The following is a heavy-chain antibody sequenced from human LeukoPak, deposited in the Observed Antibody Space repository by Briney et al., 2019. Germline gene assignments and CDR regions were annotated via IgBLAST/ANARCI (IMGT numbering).Heavy chain of an antibody. D-gene: IGHD3-22*01. CDR3: ARSSGYYLVSDAFDI. CDR1: GFTFSSYA. V-gene: IGHV3-48*02. Sequence: GGSLRLSCAASGFTFSSYAMSWVRQAPGKGLEWISYITSSSRITYYADSVKGRFTISRDNAKNSLYLQMDSLRDEDTALYYCARSSGYYLVSDAFDIWGQGTMVTVSS. CDR2: ITSSSRIT. J-gene: IGHJ3*02.